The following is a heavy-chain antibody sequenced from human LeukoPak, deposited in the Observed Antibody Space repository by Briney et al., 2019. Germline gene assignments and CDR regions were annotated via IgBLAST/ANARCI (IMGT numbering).Heavy chain of an antibody. V-gene: IGHV4-4*07. D-gene: IGHD5-12*01. J-gene: IGHJ6*02. Sequence: SETLSLTCTVSGGPISSYYWSWLRQPAGKGLEWIGRIYTSGSTNYNPSLKSRVTMSVDTSKNQFSLKLSSVTAADTAVYYCARDLKRRLGVATSLYYYYYGMDVWGQGTTVTVSS. CDR2: IYTSGST. CDR1: GGPISSYY. CDR3: ARDLKRRLGVATSLYYYYYGMDV.